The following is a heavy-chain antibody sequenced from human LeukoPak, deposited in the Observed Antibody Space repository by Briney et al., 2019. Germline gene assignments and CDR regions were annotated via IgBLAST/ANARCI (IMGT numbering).Heavy chain of an antibody. J-gene: IGHJ4*02. CDR2: INHSGST. CDR3: ARPSLGG. Sequence: PSETLSLTCAVYGGSFSGYYWSWIRQPPGEGLEWIGEINHSGSTNYNPSLKSRVTISVDTSKNQFSLKLSSVTAADTAVYYCARPSLGGWGQGTLVTVSS. CDR1: GGSFSGYY. D-gene: IGHD2-15*01. V-gene: IGHV4-34*01.